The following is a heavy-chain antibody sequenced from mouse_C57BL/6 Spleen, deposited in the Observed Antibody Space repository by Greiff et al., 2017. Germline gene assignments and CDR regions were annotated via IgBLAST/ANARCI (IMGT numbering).Heavy chain of an antibody. J-gene: IGHJ4*01. CDR2: ISYDGSN. CDR1: GYSITSGYY. CDR3: AREERGNAMDY. Sequence: DVKLQESGPGLVKPSQSLSLTCSVTGYSITSGYYWNWIRQFPGNKLEWMGYISYDGSNNYKPSLKNRISITRDTSKNQFYLKLNSVTTEETATYYCAREERGNAMDYWGQGTSVTVSS. V-gene: IGHV3-6*01.